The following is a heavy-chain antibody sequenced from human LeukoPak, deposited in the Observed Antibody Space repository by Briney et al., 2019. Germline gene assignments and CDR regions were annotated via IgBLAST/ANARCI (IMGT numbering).Heavy chain of an antibody. Sequence: SETLSLTCTVSGGSISSYYWSWIRQPPGKGLEWIGYIYYSGSTNYNPSLKSRVTISVDTSKNQFSLKLSSVTAADTAVYYCARLMITFGGVIVSYYYYYMDVWGKGTTVTVSS. CDR2: IYYSGST. J-gene: IGHJ6*03. CDR1: GGSISSYY. CDR3: ARLMITFGGVIVSYYYYYMDV. V-gene: IGHV4-59*12. D-gene: IGHD3-16*02.